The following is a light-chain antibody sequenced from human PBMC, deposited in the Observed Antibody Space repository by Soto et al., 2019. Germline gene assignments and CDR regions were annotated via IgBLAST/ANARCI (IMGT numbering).Light chain of an antibody. CDR3: QSYDSSLSGSRV. V-gene: IGLV2-8*01. J-gene: IGLJ1*01. CDR2: EVT. CDR1: SSDVGGYNS. Sequence: QSALTQPPSASGSPGQSVTISCTGTSSDVGGYNSVSWYRQHPGKAPELIIYEVTKRPSGVPDRFSGSKSGTSASLAITGLQAEDEADYYCQSYDSSLSGSRVFGTGTKVTVL.